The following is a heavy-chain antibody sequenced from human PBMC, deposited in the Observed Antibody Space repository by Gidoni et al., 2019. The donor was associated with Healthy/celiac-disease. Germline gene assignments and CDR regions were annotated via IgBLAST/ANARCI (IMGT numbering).Heavy chain of an antibody. CDR2: ISYDGSNK. Sequence: QVQLVESGGGVVQPGRSLRLSCAASGFTFSSYAMHWVRQAPGKGLEWVAVISYDGSNKYYADSVKGRFTISRDNSKNTLYLQMNSLRAEDTAVYYCARDVDYGDYSDYFDYWGQGTLVTVSS. D-gene: IGHD4-17*01. CDR3: ARDVDYGDYSDYFDY. J-gene: IGHJ4*02. V-gene: IGHV3-30*01. CDR1: GFTFSSYA.